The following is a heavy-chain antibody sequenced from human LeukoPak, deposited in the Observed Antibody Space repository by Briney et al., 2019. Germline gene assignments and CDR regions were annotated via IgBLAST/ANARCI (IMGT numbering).Heavy chain of an antibody. J-gene: IGHJ4*02. CDR1: GLILSKYA. V-gene: IGHV3-23*01. D-gene: IGHD3-10*01. CDR3: AKRGVVIRGILVIGYPQEAYHYDF. Sequence: QAGGSLRLSCVVSGLILSKYAMTWVRQAPGKGVEGVSYISERGGSTTYADSVKGWFTISRDTSLNTLYLQMNNLRAEDTAVYFCAKRGVVIRGILVIGYPQEAYHYDFWGQGVLVTVSS. CDR2: ISERGGST.